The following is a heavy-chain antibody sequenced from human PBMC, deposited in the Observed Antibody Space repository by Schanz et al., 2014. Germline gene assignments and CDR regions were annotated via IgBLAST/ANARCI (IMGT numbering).Heavy chain of an antibody. Sequence: PGGSLRLSCAASGFTFGSYGMSWVRQGPGKGLEWVSTIYASGATYYADSVKRRFTISRDISKNTLHLQVTSLRAEDTAIYYCARDGNYYGSRNYYKTPYYFDYWGQGTLVTVSS. CDR3: ARDGNYYGSRNYYKTPYYFDY. J-gene: IGHJ4*02. V-gene: IGHV3-66*01. D-gene: IGHD3-10*01. CDR1: GFTFGSYG. CDR2: IYASGAT.